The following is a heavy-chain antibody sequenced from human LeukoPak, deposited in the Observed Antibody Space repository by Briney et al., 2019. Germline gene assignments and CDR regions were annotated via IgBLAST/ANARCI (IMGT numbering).Heavy chain of an antibody. CDR3: AKDPRGDMDV. CDR1: EFPFSSSA. CDR2: ISGSGRST. J-gene: IGHJ6*03. V-gene: IGHV3-23*01. Sequence: PGGSLRLSCAASEFPFSSSAMSWVRQAPGKGLEWVSTISGSGRSTYYADSVKGRFTISRDDSKNTLYLQMNSLRAEDRAVYYCAKDPRGDMDVWGKGTTVTVSS.